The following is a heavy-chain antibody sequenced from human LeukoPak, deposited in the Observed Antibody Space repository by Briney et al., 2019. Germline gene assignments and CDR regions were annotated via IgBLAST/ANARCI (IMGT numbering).Heavy chain of an antibody. J-gene: IGHJ4*02. CDR2: ISYDGSNK. CDR1: GFTFSSYA. Sequence: RGSLRLSCAAPGFTFSSYAMHWVRQAPGKGLEWVAVISYDGSNKYYAASVKGRFTISRDNSKNTLYLQMNSLRAEDTAVYYCARDRQAYFDYWGQGTLVTVSS. V-gene: IGHV3-30-3*01. CDR3: ARDRQAYFDY. D-gene: IGHD6-6*01.